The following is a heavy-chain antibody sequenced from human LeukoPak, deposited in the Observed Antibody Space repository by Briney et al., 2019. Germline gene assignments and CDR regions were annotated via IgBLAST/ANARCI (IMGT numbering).Heavy chain of an antibody. CDR1: GFTFSSYA. J-gene: IGHJ4*02. CDR3: AKADSSDYLGY. D-gene: IGHD3-22*01. V-gene: IGHV3-23*01. Sequence: GRSLRLSCAASGFTFSSYAMSWVRHAPGKGLEWVSAISGSGGSTYYADSVKGRFTISRDNSKNTLYLQMNSLRAEYTAVYYCAKADSSDYLGYWGQGTLVTVSS. CDR2: ISGSGGST.